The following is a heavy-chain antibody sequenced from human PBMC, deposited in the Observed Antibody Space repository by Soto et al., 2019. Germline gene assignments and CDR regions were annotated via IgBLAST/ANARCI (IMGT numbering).Heavy chain of an antibody. CDR2: IIPIFGTA. D-gene: IGHD3-22*01. V-gene: IGHV1-69*13. Sequence: SVKVSCKASGGTFSSYAISWVRQAPGQGLEWMGGIIPIFGTANYAQKFQGRVTITADESTSTAYMELSSLRSEDTAVYYCASPLNYYDSSGYPIPPDAFDIWGKGTMVTVSS. CDR3: ASPLNYYDSSGYPIPPDAFDI. J-gene: IGHJ3*02. CDR1: GGTFSSYA.